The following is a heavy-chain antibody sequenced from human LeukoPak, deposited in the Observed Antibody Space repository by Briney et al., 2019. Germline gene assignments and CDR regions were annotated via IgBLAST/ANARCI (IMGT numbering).Heavy chain of an antibody. CDR2: IYSSDTT. Sequence: GGSLRLSCAASGFIFSSYEMNWVRQAPGKGLEWVSHIYSSDTTYADSVKGRFTISRDNAKNSLYLQMNSLRDEDTAVYYCARDLHYAFDIWGQGTMVTASS. J-gene: IGHJ3*02. V-gene: IGHV3-48*03. CDR3: ARDLHYAFDI. D-gene: IGHD3-10*01. CDR1: GFIFSSYE.